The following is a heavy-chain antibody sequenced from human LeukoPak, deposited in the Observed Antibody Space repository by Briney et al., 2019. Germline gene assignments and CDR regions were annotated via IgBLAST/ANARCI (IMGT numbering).Heavy chain of an antibody. Sequence: GGSLRLSCAASGFTFTSYAMSWVRQAPGKGLEWVSTFGDATCYADSVKGRFTISRDNSKNTLYLQMNSLRADDTAVYYCAKRAPGYYFDYWGQGTLVTVSS. CDR1: GFTFTSYA. V-gene: IGHV3-23*01. J-gene: IGHJ4*02. CDR2: FGDAT. CDR3: AKRAPGYYFDY. D-gene: IGHD6-13*01.